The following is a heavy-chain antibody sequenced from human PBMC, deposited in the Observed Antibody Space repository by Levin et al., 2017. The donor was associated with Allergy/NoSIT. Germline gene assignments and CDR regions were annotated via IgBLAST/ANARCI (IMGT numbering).Heavy chain of an antibody. Sequence: GGSLRLSCAASGFIFSDYYMSWIRQAPGKGLEWVSYISGSSSYTNYADSVKGRFTISRDNAKNSLYLQMNSLRPEDTAVYYCARVLSYRGDYWGQGTLVTVSS. V-gene: IGHV3-11*05. J-gene: IGHJ4*02. CDR2: ISGSSSYT. D-gene: IGHD3-16*02. CDR1: GFIFSDYY. CDR3: ARVLSYRGDY.